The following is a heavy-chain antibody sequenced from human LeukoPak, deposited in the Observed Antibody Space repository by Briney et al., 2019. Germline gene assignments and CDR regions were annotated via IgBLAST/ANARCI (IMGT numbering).Heavy chain of an antibody. J-gene: IGHJ4*02. CDR3: AALGYCSSTSCLGVDY. V-gene: IGHV4-4*02. D-gene: IGHD2-2*01. CDR2: IYHSGST. Sequence: SETLSLTCAVSGGSISSSNWWSWVRQPPGKGLEWIGEIYHSGSTNYNPSLKSRVTISVDKSKNQFSQKLSSVTAADTAVYYCAALGYCSSTSCLGVDYWGQGTLVTVSS. CDR1: GGSISSSNW.